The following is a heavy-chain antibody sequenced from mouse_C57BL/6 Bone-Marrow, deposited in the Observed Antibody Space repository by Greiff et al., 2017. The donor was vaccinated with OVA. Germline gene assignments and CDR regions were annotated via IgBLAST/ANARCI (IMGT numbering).Heavy chain of an antibody. D-gene: IGHD1-1*01. CDR1: GYSFTGYY. CDR3: ARSYYVSSGGFAY. Sequence: EVKLQESGPELVKPGASVKISCKASGYSFTGYYMNWVKQSPEKSLEWIGEINPSTGGTTYNQKFKAKATLTVDKSSSTAYMQLKSLTSEDSAVYYCARSYYVSSGGFAYWGQGTLVTVSA. V-gene: IGHV1-42*01. J-gene: IGHJ3*01. CDR2: INPSTGGT.